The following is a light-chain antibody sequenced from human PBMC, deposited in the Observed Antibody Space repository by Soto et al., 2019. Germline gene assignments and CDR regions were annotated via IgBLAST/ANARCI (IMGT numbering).Light chain of an antibody. V-gene: IGLV2-23*03. CDR3: CSYAGSSTFSYV. J-gene: IGLJ1*01. CDR2: EGS. Sequence: QSALTQPASVSGSPGQSITISCTGTSSDVGSYNLVSWYQQQPGKAPKLMIYEGSKRPSGVSNRFSGSKSGNTASLTISGLQAEDEADYYCCSYAGSSTFSYVFGTGTKLTVL. CDR1: SSDVGSYNL.